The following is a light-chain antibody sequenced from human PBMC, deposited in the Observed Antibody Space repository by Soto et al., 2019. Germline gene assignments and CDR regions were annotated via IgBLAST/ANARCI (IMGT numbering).Light chain of an antibody. V-gene: IGLV1-44*01. CDR3: ALWDDSLHNWV. CDR2: GDN. CDR1: SSNIGTIT. J-gene: IGLJ3*02. Sequence: QSVLAQPPPASGTPGQRVTISCSGSSSNIGTITVNWYQHLPGTAPKLLIYGDNQRPSGVPDRFSGSKSGTSASLAINGLQSEDEADYYCALWDDSLHNWVFGGGTQLTVL.